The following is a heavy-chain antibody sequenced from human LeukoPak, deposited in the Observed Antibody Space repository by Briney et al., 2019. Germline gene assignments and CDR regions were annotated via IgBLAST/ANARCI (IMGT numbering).Heavy chain of an antibody. CDR1: GFTFSSYG. V-gene: IGHV3-33*01. CDR2: IWYDGSNK. D-gene: IGHD4-17*01. Sequence: GGSLRLSCAASGFTFSSYGMHWVRQAPGKGLEWVAVIWYDGSNKYYADSVKGRFTISRDNSKNTLYLQMNSLRAEDTAVYYCAREEGTTVTTRYYYYYGMDVWGQGTTVTVSS. CDR3: AREEGTTVTTRYYYYYGMDV. J-gene: IGHJ6*02.